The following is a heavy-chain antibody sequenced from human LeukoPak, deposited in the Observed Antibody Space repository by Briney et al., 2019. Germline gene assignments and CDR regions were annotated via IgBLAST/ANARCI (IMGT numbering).Heavy chain of an antibody. Sequence: GESLKISCKGSGYSFTSYWIGWVRQLPGQGPEWMGIIYPADSDTRYSPSFQGQVTISADKSINTAYLQWTSLKASDTAMYYCARRKGDGYNSPFDYWGQGTLVTVSS. J-gene: IGHJ4*02. CDR2: IYPADSDT. CDR1: GYSFTSYW. D-gene: IGHD5-24*01. CDR3: ARRKGDGYNSPFDY. V-gene: IGHV5-51*01.